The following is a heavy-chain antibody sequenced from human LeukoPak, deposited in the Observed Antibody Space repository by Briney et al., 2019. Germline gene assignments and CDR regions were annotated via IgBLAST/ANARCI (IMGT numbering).Heavy chain of an antibody. Sequence: SETLSLTCTVSGGSISTYYWSWVRQPPGKGLEWIGCIYYTGNATYNPSLKSRVTISVDTSKDQFSLRLSSVTAADTAVYYCARRGYFDSWGRGTLVTVSS. CDR1: GGSISTYY. V-gene: IGHV4-59*01. J-gene: IGHJ4*02. CDR2: IYYTGNA. CDR3: ARRGYFDS.